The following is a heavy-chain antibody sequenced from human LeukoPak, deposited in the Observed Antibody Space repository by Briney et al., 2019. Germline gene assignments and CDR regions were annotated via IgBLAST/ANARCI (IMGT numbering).Heavy chain of an antibody. J-gene: IGHJ6*02. CDR1: GGTFSSYA. V-gene: IGHV1-69*13. D-gene: IGHD2-2*01. Sequence: GASVKVSCKASGGTFSSYAISWVRQAPGQGLEWMGGIIPIFGTANYAQKFQGRVTITADESTSTAYMELSSLRSEDTAVYYCLGYCSSTSCYPLAYYYYGMDVWGQGTTVTVSS. CDR2: IIPIFGTA. CDR3: LGYCSSTSCYPLAYYYYGMDV.